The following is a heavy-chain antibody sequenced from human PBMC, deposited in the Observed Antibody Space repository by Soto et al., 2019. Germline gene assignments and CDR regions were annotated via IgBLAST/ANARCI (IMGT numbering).Heavy chain of an antibody. Sequence: QVQLVESGGGLVKPGGSLRLSCAASGFTFSDYYMSWIRQAPGKGLEWVSYISSSSSYTNYADSVKGRFTISRDNAKNSLYLQMNSLRAEDTAVYYCARDAYGSGSYPASNWFDPWGQGTLVTVSS. V-gene: IGHV3-11*05. CDR3: ARDAYGSGSYPASNWFDP. J-gene: IGHJ5*02. CDR2: ISSSSSYT. CDR1: GFTFSDYY. D-gene: IGHD3-10*01.